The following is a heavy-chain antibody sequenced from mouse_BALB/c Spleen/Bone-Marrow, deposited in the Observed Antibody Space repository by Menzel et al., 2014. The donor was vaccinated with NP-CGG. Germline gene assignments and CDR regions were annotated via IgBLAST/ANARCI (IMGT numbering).Heavy chain of an antibody. D-gene: IGHD4-1*01. V-gene: IGHV5-17*02. CDR2: ISSGSSTI. CDR1: GFTFSSFG. Sequence: DVHLVESGGGLVQPGVSRKLSCAASGFTFSSFGMHWVRQAPEKGLEWVAYISSGSSTIYYADTVKGRFIISRDNPKNTLFLQMTSLRSEDTAMYYCATGTRAMDYWGQGTSVTVSS. CDR3: ATGTRAMDY. J-gene: IGHJ4*01.